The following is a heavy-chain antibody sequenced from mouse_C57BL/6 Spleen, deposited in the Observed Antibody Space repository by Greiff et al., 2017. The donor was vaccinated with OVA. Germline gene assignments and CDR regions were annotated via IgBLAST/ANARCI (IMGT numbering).Heavy chain of an antibody. D-gene: IGHD2-2*01. CDR3: EGHYGYDDWYFDV. CDR1: GYTFTSYW. Sequence: QVQLKQPGAELVKPGASVKMSCKASGYTFTSYWITWVKQRPGQGLEWIGDIYPGSGSPNYNEQFKSKATLTLAPSSSTAYMQLSSLTSEDSAVYYCEGHYGYDDWYFDVWGTGTTVTVSS. V-gene: IGHV1-55*01. J-gene: IGHJ1*03. CDR2: IYPGSGSP.